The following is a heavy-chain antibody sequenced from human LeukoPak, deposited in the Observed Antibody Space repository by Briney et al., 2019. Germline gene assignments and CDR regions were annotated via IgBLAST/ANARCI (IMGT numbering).Heavy chain of an antibody. CDR3: ARVADTAMATNYFDY. D-gene: IGHD5-18*01. J-gene: IGHJ4*02. V-gene: IGHV1-2*02. CDR1: GYTFTGYY. Sequence: AASVKVSCKASGYTFTGYYMHWVRRAPGQGLEWMGWINPNSGGTNYAQKFQGRVTMTRDTSISTAYMELSRLRSDDTAVYYCARVADTAMATNYFDYWGQGTLVTVSS. CDR2: INPNSGGT.